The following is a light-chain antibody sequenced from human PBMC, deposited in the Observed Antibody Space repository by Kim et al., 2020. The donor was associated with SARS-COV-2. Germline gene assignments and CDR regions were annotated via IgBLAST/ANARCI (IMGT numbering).Light chain of an antibody. V-gene: IGKV3-11*01. CDR3: QQRIRWPVT. Sequence: LSPGKRATLSCRASQSVGSQLAWYQQKPGQTPRLLIYDASSRATGIPARFSGSGSGTDFTLTISSLEPEDFAVYYCQQRIRWPVTFGQGTKLEI. J-gene: IGKJ2*01. CDR2: DAS. CDR1: QSVGSQ.